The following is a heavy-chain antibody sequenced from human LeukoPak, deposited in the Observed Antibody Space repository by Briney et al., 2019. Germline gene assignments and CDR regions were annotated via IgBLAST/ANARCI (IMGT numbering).Heavy chain of an antibody. CDR2: TNHSGST. CDR3: ARGGSAVRVVVPAAHPNWFDP. J-gene: IGHJ5*02. Sequence: PSETLSLTCAVYGGSFSGYYWSWIRQPPGKGLEWIGETNHSGSTNYNPSLKSRVTISVDTSKNQFSLKLSSVTAADTAVYYCARGGSAVRVVVPAAHPNWFDPWGQGTLVTVSS. V-gene: IGHV4-34*01. D-gene: IGHD2-2*01. CDR1: GGSFSGYY.